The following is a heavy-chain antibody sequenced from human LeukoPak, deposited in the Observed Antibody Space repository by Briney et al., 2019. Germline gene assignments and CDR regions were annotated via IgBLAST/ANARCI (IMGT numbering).Heavy chain of an antibody. CDR2: ISGSGGST. J-gene: IGHJ4*02. V-gene: IGHV3-23*01. CDR3: AKEGVEMGAYSCDY. Sequence: GGSLRLSCAASGFTFSSYAMSWFRGSPGKGLEWVSAISGSGGSTYYADSVKGRFTISRDNSKNTLYLQMNSLRAEDTAVYYCAKEGVEMGAYSCDYWGQGTLVTVSS. CDR1: GFTFSSYA. D-gene: IGHD1-26*01.